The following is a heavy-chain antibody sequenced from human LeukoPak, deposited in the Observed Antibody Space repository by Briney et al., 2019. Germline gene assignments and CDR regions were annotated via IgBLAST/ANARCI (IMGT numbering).Heavy chain of an antibody. D-gene: IGHD5-18*01. Sequence: SETLSLTCAVYGGSFSGYYWSWIRQPPGKGLEWIGEINHSGSTNYNPSLKSRVTISVDTSKNQFSLKLSSVTAADTAVYYYARARYSYGQGDWFDPWGQGTLVTVSS. CDR3: ARARYSYGQGDWFDP. CDR1: GGSFSGYY. V-gene: IGHV4-34*01. J-gene: IGHJ5*02. CDR2: INHSGST.